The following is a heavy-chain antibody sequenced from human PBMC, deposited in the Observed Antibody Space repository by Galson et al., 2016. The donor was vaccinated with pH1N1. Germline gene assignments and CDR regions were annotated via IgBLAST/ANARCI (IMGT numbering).Heavy chain of an antibody. CDR1: GGTFSSHT. CDR3: ARVTSHYGAGSYLDS. J-gene: IGHJ5*01. Sequence: SVKVSCKASGGTFSSHTITWVRQAGGQGLEWMGRIVPMLGLTDYAQKLQGRVTITADMFASTVYMELSSLTPEDTAVYYCARVTSHYGAGSYLDSWGQGTLVTVSS. D-gene: IGHD3-10*01. CDR2: IVPMLGLT. V-gene: IGHV1-69*02.